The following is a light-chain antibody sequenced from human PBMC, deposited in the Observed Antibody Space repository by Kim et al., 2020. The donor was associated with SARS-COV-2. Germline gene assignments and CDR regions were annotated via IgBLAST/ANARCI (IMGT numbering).Light chain of an antibody. CDR1: QSVLYSPNAKNY. V-gene: IGKV4-1*01. Sequence: ATINCKSSQSVLYSPNAKNYLAWYQQKPGQSTKLLIYWASTRESGVPDRFSGSGSGTDFTLTINNLQSEDVAVYYCQQYSSPPLTFGGGTKVDIK. CDR2: WAS. CDR3: QQYSSPPLT. J-gene: IGKJ4*01.